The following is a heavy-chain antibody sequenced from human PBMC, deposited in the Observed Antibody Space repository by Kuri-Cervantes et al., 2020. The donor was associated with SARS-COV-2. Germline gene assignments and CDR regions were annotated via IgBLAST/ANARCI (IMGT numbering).Heavy chain of an antibody. CDR3: ARDLAY. J-gene: IGHJ4*02. CDR2: IWYDGSNK. D-gene: IGHD3-16*01. CDR1: GFTFSNSD. Sequence: GESLKISCAASGFTFSNSDMNWVRQAPGKGLEWVAVIWYDGSNKYYADSVKGRFTISRDNSKNTLYLQMNSLRAEDTAVYYCARDLAYWGQGTLVTVSS. V-gene: IGHV3-33*08.